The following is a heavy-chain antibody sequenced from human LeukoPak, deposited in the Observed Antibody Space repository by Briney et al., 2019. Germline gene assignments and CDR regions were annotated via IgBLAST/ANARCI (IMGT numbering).Heavy chain of an antibody. V-gene: IGHV3-30-3*01. CDR2: ITFDGVSQ. Sequence: PGGSLRLSCAATEFTFSDHAMHWVRQAPGKGLEWVAGITFDGVSQYYAGSVKGRFTISRDNARNTLYLQLNSLTAEDTAVYYCAMGYKSAYSWDYWGQGTLVTVSS. J-gene: IGHJ4*02. D-gene: IGHD5-18*01. CDR1: EFTFSDHA. CDR3: AMGYKSAYSWDY.